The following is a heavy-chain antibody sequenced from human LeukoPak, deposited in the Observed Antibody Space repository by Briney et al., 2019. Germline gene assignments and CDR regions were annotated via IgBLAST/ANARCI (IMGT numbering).Heavy chain of an antibody. CDR2: FSYSGST. V-gene: IGHV4-39*07. D-gene: IGHD6-13*01. CDR3: ARDLYSSRTNDAFVI. CDR1: GGSISSSSYY. J-gene: IGHJ3*02. Sequence: SETLSLTCTVSGGSISSSSYYWGWIRQPPGKGLEWIGRVGSFSYSGSTYYNPFLKSRVTISLDTSKNQFSLKLSSVTAADTAVYYCARDLYSSRTNDAFVIWGQGTIITVSS.